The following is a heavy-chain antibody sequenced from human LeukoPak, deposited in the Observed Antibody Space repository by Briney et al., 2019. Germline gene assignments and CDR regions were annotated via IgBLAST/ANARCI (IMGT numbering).Heavy chain of an antibody. Sequence: SETLSLTCSVSGGSISSYYWSGIRPPPRKGRAYIGWNYYSGSTNYNPSLKSRVTISVDTSKDQFSLNLTSVTAADTAVYYCARLKCISTTCPSRYVMDVWGQGTTVTVSS. V-gene: IGHV4-59*01. CDR2: NYYSGST. CDR1: GGSISSYY. D-gene: IGHD2-2*01. J-gene: IGHJ6*02. CDR3: ARLKCISTTCPSRYVMDV.